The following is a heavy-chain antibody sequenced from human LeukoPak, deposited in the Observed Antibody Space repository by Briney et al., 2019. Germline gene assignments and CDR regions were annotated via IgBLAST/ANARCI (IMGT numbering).Heavy chain of an antibody. Sequence: GGSLRLSCAASGFTFSSYGRNWVRQAPGKGLEWGSYISSSSSSTYYADSVKGRFTISRDNAKNSLYLQMNSLRDEDTAVYSCVRGMGAIDYWGQGTLVTVSS. CDR3: VRGMGAIDY. D-gene: IGHD4/OR15-4a*01. J-gene: IGHJ4*02. CDR1: GFTFSSYG. V-gene: IGHV3-48*02. CDR2: ISSSSSST.